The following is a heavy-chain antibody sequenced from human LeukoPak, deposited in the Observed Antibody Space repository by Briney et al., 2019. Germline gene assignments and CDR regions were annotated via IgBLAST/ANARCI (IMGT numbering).Heavy chain of an antibody. V-gene: IGHV1-18*04. D-gene: IGHD3-9*01. CDR3: ASYDILTGYRYFQH. J-gene: IGHJ1*01. CDR2: ISAYNGNT. CDR1: GYTFTSYG. Sequence: GASVKVSCKASGYTFTSYGISWVRRAPGQGLEWMGWISAYNGNTNYAQKLQGRVTMTTDTSTSTAYMELRSLRSDDTAVYYCASYDILTGYRYFQHWGQGTLVTVSS.